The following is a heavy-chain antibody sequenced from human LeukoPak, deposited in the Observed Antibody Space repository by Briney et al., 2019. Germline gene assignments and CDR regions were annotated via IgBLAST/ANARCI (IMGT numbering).Heavy chain of an antibody. J-gene: IGHJ4*02. D-gene: IGHD3-3*01. CDR3: ARGHSITIFGVVISTRWYFDY. V-gene: IGHV4-34*01. CDR1: GGSFSGYY. Sequence: SETLSLTCAVYGGSFSGYYWSWIRQPPGKGLEWIGEINHSGSTNYNPSLKSRVTISVDTSKNQFSLKLSSVTAADRAVYYCARGHSITIFGVVISTRWYFDYWGQGTLVTVSS. CDR2: INHSGST.